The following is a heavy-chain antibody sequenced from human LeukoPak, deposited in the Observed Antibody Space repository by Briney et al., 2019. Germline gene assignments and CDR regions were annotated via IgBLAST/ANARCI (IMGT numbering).Heavy chain of an antibody. CDR2: INPNSGGT. V-gene: IGHV1-2*02. CDR1: GYTFTGYY. CDR3: ARGPNCGGDCYPDY. D-gene: IGHD2-21*02. J-gene: IGHJ4*02. Sequence: ASVMVSCKASGYTFTGYYMHWVRQAPGQGLEWMGWINPNSGGTNYAQKFQGRVTMTRDTSISTAYMELSRLRSDDTAVYYCARGPNCGGDCYPDYWGQGTLVTVSS.